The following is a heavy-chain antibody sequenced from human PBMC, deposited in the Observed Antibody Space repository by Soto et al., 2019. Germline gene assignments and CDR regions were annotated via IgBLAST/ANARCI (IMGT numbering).Heavy chain of an antibody. V-gene: IGHV3-23*01. CDR3: AKGDSGSYSLFDYYFDY. CDR1: GFTFSSYA. CDR2: ISGSGGST. D-gene: IGHD3-10*01. J-gene: IGHJ4*02. Sequence: GGSLRLSCAASGFTFSSYAMSWVRQAPGKGLEWVSAISGSGGSTYYADSVKGRFTISRDNSKNTLYLQMNSLRAEDTAVYYCAKGDSGSYSLFDYYFDYWGQGTLVTVSS.